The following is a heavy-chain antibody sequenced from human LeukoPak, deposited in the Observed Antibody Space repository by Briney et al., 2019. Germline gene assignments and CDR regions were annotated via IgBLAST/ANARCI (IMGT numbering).Heavy chain of an antibody. V-gene: IGHV3-30*18. CDR1: GFTFSSYG. D-gene: IGHD1-26*01. J-gene: IGHJ4*02. Sequence: GGSLRLSCAASGFTFSSYGMHWVRQAPGKGLEWVAVISYDGSNKYYADSVKGRFTISRDNSKNTLYLQMNSLRAEDTAVYYCAKDTYYSGSYSAFDYWGRGTLVTVSS. CDR3: AKDTYYSGSYSAFDY. CDR2: ISYDGSNK.